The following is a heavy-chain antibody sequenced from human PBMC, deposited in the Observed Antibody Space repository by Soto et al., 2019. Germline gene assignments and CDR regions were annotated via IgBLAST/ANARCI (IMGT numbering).Heavy chain of an antibody. J-gene: IGHJ3*02. Sequence: SVKVSCKASGYAFSRYGIGWGRQAHGQGLEWMGWISAYNGNTNYAQKLQGRVTMTTDTSTSTAYMELRSLRSDDTAVYYCARAKGYCTHGVCQNGAFGIWGQGTMVTVSS. V-gene: IGHV1-18*01. CDR2: ISAYNGNT. CDR3: ARAKGYCTHGVCQNGAFGI. D-gene: IGHD2-8*01. CDR1: GYAFSRYG.